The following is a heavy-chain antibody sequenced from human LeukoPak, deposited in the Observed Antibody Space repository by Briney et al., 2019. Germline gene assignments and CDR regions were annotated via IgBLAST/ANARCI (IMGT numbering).Heavy chain of an antibody. CDR3: ARHQAYDYGDCTDAFDI. CDR1: GGSISSYY. CDR2: IYYSGST. D-gene: IGHD4-17*01. Sequence: SETLSLTCTVSGGSISSYYWSWIRQPPGKGLEWIGYIYYSGSTNYNPSLKSRVTISVDTSKNQFSLKLSSVTAADTAVYYCARHQAYDYGDCTDAFDIWGQGTMVTVSS. V-gene: IGHV4-59*08. J-gene: IGHJ3*02.